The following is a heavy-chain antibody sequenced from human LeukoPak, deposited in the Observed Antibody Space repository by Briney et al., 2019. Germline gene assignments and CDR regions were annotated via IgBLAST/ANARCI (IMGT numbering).Heavy chain of an antibody. CDR3: ARGTYYSDSSGYSYYSYYYMDV. CDR2: IYTSGST. Sequence: SGTLSLTCTVSGGSMSSGSYYWSWIRQPAGKGLEWIGRIYTSGSTNYNPSLKSRVTISVDTSKNQFSLKLTSVTAADTAVYFCARGTYYSDSSGYSYYSYYYMDVWGKGTTVTISS. J-gene: IGHJ6*03. V-gene: IGHV4-61*02. D-gene: IGHD3-22*01. CDR1: GGSMSSGSYY.